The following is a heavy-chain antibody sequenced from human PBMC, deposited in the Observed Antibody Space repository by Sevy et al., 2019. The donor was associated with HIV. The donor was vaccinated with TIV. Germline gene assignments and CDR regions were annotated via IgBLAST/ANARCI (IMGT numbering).Heavy chain of an antibody. D-gene: IGHD2-15*01. CDR1: GFTFSRYW. V-gene: IGHV3-74*01. CDR3: ARGGIEHAHAFDI. CDR2: INNDGSGT. Sequence: GGSLRLSCAASGFTFSRYWMHWVRQAPGKGLVWVSRINNDGSGTIYADSVKGRFTISRDNAKNTLNLQMHSLRAEDTAVYYCARGGIEHAHAFDIWGQGTLVTVSS. J-gene: IGHJ3*02.